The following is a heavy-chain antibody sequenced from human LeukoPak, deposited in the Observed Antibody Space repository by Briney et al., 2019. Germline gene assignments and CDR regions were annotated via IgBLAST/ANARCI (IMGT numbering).Heavy chain of an antibody. J-gene: IGHJ4*02. D-gene: IGHD3-22*01. Sequence: GGSLRLACAASGFTVSSNYMSWVRQAPGKGLEWVSVIYSGGSTYYADSVKGRFTISRDNSENTLYLQMNSLRAEDTAVYYCAREDNYDSSGYYPLKYWGQGTLVTVSS. CDR3: AREDNYDSSGYYPLKY. V-gene: IGHV3-53*01. CDR2: IYSGGST. CDR1: GFTVSSNY.